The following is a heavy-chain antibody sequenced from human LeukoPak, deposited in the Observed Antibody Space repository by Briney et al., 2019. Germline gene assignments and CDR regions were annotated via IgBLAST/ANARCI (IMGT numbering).Heavy chain of an antibody. Sequence: GGSLRLSCAASGCTFDEYTMHWVRQAPGKGLEWVSLISWDGGRIDYADSVKGRFTISRDNSKNSLYLRMNSLRTEDTALYYCAKDNTIVATMTLDYWGQGTLVTVST. J-gene: IGHJ4*02. CDR3: AKDNTIVATMTLDY. CDR1: GCTFDEYT. V-gene: IGHV3-43*01. CDR2: ISWDGGRI. D-gene: IGHD5-12*01.